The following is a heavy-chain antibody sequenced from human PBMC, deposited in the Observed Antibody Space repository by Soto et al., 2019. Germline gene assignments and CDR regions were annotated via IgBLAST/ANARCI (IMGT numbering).Heavy chain of an antibody. Sequence: NPGGSLRLSCAASGFTFSSYSMNWVRQAPGKGLEWVSSISSSSSYIYYADSVKGRFTISRDNAKNSLYLQMNSLRAEDTAVYYCARDGSIVVVPAAKTDSIAARPQLYYYYGMDVWGQGTTVTVSS. CDR3: ARDGSIVVVPAAKTDSIAARPQLYYYYGMDV. J-gene: IGHJ6*02. CDR2: ISSSSSYI. D-gene: IGHD2-2*01. V-gene: IGHV3-21*01. CDR1: GFTFSSYS.